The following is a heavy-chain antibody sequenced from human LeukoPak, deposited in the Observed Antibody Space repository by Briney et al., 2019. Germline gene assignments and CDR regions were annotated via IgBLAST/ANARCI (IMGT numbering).Heavy chain of an antibody. D-gene: IGHD1-1*01. CDR1: GFTFSSYT. CDR3: TRWGRLGLERRRAFDI. V-gene: IGHV3-21*04. J-gene: IGHJ3*02. CDR2: ISISSSYI. Sequence: GGSLRLSCAASGFTFSSYTMNWVRQAPGKGLEWVSSISISSSYIYYADSVKGRFTISRDNSKNTLYLQMNSLRAEDTAVYYCTRWGRLGLERRRAFDIWGQGTMVTVSS.